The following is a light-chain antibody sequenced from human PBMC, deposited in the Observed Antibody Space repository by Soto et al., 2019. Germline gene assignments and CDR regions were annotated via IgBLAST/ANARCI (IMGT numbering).Light chain of an antibody. V-gene: IGLV2-14*03. CDR3: SSYISTSTLNV. J-gene: IGLJ1*01. CDR1: SSDVGGYNY. CDR2: DVI. Sequence: QSALTQPASVSGSPGHSITISCSGTSSDVGGYNYVSWYQQHPGKDTKLMIYDVINRPSGVSNRFSGSKSGKTASLTISGPQAEDEADDYCSSYISTSTLNVFGTGTKLTVL.